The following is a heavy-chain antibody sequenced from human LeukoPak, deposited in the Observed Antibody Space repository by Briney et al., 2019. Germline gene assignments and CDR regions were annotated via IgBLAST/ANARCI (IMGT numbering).Heavy chain of an antibody. CDR2: IYYSGST. CDR3: ARETLVGSWFDP. V-gene: IGHV4-39*07. J-gene: IGHJ5*02. D-gene: IGHD2-15*01. CDR1: GGSISSSSYY. Sequence: AETLCLTCTVSGGSISSSSYYWGWIRQPPGKGLEWIGSIYYSGSTYYNPSLKSRVTISVDTSKNQFSLKLSSVTAADTAVYYCARETLVGSWFDPWGQGTLVTVSS.